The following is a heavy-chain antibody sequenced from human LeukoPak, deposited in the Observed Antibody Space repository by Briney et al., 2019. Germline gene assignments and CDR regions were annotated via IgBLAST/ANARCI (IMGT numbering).Heavy chain of an antibody. D-gene: IGHD5-18*01. CDR3: ARAYSYGLDPFDM. CDR1: GYSFNIYW. CDR2: IYPGDSDT. J-gene: IGHJ3*02. V-gene: IGHV5-51*01. Sequence: GESLKISCKGSGYSFNIYWIGWVRQMPGKGLEWMGIIYPGDSDTRYSPSFQGQVTITVDKSISTAYLQWSSLKASDTAMYYCARAYSYGLDPFDMWGQGTMVTVSS.